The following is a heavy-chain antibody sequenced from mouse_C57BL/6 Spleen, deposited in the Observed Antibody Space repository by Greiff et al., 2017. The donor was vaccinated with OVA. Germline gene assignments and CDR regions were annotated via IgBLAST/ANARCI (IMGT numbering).Heavy chain of an antibody. J-gene: IGHJ4*01. D-gene: IGHD1-1*01. CDR1: GYTFTDYY. CDR2: INPNNGGT. Sequence: VQLQQSGPELVKPGASVKISCKASGYTFTDYYMNWVKQSHGKSLEWIGDINPNNGGTSYNQKFKGKATLTVDKSSSTAYMELRSLTSEDSAVYYCARKKVYYGSSYAMDYWGQGTSVTVSS. CDR3: ARKKVYYGSSYAMDY. V-gene: IGHV1-26*01.